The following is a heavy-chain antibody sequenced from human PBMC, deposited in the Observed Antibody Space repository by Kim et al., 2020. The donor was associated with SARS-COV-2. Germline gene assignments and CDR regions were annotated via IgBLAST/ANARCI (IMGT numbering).Heavy chain of an antibody. CDR1: GFTFSTYT. Sequence: GGSLRLSCAASGFTFSTYTMKWVRQAPGKGLEWVSSISSSSNYIYYADSMKGRFTISRDNAQNSLFLQMNSLRADDTAVYYCARVGDPSSTEKMDYYYGLDVWGQGTTVTVSS. CDR3: ARVGDPSSTEKMDYYYGLDV. D-gene: IGHD1-1*01. CDR2: ISSSSNYI. V-gene: IGHV3-21*06. J-gene: IGHJ6*02.